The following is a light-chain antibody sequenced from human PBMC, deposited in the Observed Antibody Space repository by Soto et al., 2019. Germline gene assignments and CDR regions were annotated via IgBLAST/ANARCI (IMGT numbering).Light chain of an antibody. V-gene: IGLV1-51*01. CDR3: ATWDGSLPGEV. Sequence: QSVLTQPPSVSAAPGQKVTISCSGSSSNIGNNYVSWYQQLPGTAPKLLIYDNNKRPSGIPDRFSGSKSGTSGTLEITGLQTGDEADYYCATWDGSLPGEVFGGGTKVTVL. CDR1: SSNIGNNY. CDR2: DNN. J-gene: IGLJ2*01.